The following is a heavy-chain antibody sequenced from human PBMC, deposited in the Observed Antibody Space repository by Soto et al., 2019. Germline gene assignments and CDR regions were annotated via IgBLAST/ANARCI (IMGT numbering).Heavy chain of an antibody. V-gene: IGHV3-30-3*01. CDR1: GFTFSSYT. Sequence: QVQLVESGGGVVQPGRSLRLSCAASGFTFSSYTMHWFRQAPGKGLEWVAVIAYDGSNKYYADSVKGRFTISRDNSKNTLYLQMNSLRAEDTAVYYCARDCSYGADWGQGTLVTVSS. CDR3: ARDCSYGAD. CDR2: IAYDGSNK. D-gene: IGHD5-18*01. J-gene: IGHJ4*02.